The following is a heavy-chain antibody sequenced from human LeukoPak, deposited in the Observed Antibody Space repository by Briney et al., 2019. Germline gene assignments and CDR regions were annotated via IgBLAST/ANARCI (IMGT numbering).Heavy chain of an antibody. J-gene: IGHJ2*01. V-gene: IGHV6-1*01. Sequence: SQTLSVTCAISGDSVSSNSGAWNCIRQSPSRGLEWLGRTYYRSKWYNDYAVSVKSRITINPDTSKNQFSLQLKSVTPEDAAVYYCAREGRYSSSSWCFDLWGRGTLVTVSS. D-gene: IGHD6-6*01. CDR2: TYYRSKWYN. CDR3: AREGRYSSSSWCFDL. CDR1: GDSVSSNSGA.